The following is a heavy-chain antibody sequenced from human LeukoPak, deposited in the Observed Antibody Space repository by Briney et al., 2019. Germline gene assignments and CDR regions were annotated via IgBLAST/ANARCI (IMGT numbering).Heavy chain of an antibody. J-gene: IGHJ4*02. Sequence: SETLSLTCAVYGGSFIGYYWSWIRHPPGRGLEWIGEINHSGSTNYNPSLKSRVTISVDTSKTQFSLKLSSATAADTAVYYCARGGWLLHYFDYWGQGTLVTVSS. V-gene: IGHV4-34*01. CDR3: ARGGWLLHYFDY. CDR2: INHSGST. D-gene: IGHD2-21*02. CDR1: GGSFIGYY.